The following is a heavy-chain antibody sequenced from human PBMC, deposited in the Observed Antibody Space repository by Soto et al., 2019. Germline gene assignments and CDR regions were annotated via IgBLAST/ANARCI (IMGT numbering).Heavy chain of an antibody. CDR3: SKSLDF. Sequence: SGGSLRLSCAASGFTFSSLWMDWVRQAPGKWLGWVANINTVGSETHYVDSVKGRFTISRDNAKNSLYLQMSSLTAADPALYYGSKSLDFWGQGTRVTVSS. CDR1: GFTFSSLW. J-gene: IGHJ4*02. CDR2: INTVGSET. V-gene: IGHV3-7*01.